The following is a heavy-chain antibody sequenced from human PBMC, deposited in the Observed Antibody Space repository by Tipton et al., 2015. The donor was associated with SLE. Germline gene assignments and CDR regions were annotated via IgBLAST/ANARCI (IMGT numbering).Heavy chain of an antibody. V-gene: IGHV3-72*01. J-gene: IGHJ4*02. Sequence: GSLRLSCAAAGFTFSDHYMDWVRQAPGKGLEWVARSRNKAKSYSTEYAASVKGRFTISRDDSNNSLYLQMDSLKVEDTAVYYCVRADVYSTHWFVHYWGQGTLVTVSS. CDR1: GFTFSDHY. CDR2: SRNKAKSYST. CDR3: VRADVYSTHWFVHY. D-gene: IGHD2/OR15-2a*01.